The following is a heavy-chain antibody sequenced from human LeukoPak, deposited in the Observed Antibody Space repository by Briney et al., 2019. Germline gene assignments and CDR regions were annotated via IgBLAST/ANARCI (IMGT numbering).Heavy chain of an antibody. V-gene: IGHV3-48*01. D-gene: IGHD6-13*01. CDR3: AKDWYSSSWYYFDY. CDR2: ISSSSSTI. J-gene: IGHJ4*02. CDR1: GSTFSSYS. Sequence: GGSLLLSCAASGSTFSSYSMNWVRQAPGKGLEWVSYISSSSSTIYYADSVKGRFTISRDNSKNTLYLQMNSLRAEDTAVYYCAKDWYSSSWYYFDYWGQGTLVTVSS.